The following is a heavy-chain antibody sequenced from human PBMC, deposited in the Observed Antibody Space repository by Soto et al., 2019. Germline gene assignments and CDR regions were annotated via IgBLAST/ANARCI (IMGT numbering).Heavy chain of an antibody. CDR2: ISGSGGST. Sequence: EVQLLESGGGLVQPGGSLRLSCAASGFTFSSYAMSWVRQAPGKGLEWVSAISGSGGSTYYADSVKGRFTISRDNSKNTLYLQMNSLRAEDTAVYYCAKDDTIFGVVPAYFDYWGQGTLVTVSS. V-gene: IGHV3-23*01. CDR1: GFTFSSYA. D-gene: IGHD3-3*01. CDR3: AKDDTIFGVVPAYFDY. J-gene: IGHJ4*02.